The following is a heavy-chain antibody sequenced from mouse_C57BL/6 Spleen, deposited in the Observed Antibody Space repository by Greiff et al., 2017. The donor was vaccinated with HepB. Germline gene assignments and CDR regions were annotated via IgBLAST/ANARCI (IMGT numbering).Heavy chain of an antibody. CDR1: GFTFSSYA. Sequence: EVQGVESGGGLVKPGGSLKLSCAASGFTFSSYAMSWVRQTPEKRLEWVATISDGGSYTYYPDNVKGRFTISRDNAKNNLYLQMSHLKSEDTAMYYCARGDWDEFAYWGQGTLVTVSA. D-gene: IGHD4-1*01. J-gene: IGHJ3*01. CDR3: ARGDWDEFAY. V-gene: IGHV5-4*01. CDR2: ISDGGSYT.